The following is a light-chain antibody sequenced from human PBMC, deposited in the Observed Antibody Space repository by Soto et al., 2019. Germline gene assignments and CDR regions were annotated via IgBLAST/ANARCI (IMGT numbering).Light chain of an antibody. V-gene: IGKV1-5*03. Sequence: DIQMTQSPSTLSGSVGDRVTITCRASQTISSWLAWYQQKPGKAPKLLIYKASTLKSGVPSRFSGSGSGTEFTLPISSLQPDDFATYYCQHYNRYSEEFGQGTKVELK. J-gene: IGKJ1*01. CDR2: KAS. CDR3: QHYNRYSEE. CDR1: QTISSW.